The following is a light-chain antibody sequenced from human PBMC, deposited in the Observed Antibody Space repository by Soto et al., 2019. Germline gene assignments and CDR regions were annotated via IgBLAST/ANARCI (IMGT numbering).Light chain of an antibody. CDR1: ETLVHSDGIAY. CDR3: MQGTHWPIN. J-gene: IGKJ5*01. CDR2: KVS. V-gene: IGKV2-30*02. Sequence: DVVITQSPLSLPVTPGHRAYIAFRAIETLVHSDGIAYFSWFQQRPGRAPRRLIYKVSNRDSGVPARFSGSGSGTDFALKISRVEAEDVGVYYCMQGTHWPINFGQGTRREIK.